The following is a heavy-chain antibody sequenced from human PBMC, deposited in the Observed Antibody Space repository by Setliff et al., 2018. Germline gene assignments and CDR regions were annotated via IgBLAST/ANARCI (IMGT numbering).Heavy chain of an antibody. CDR3: ARAGPTVTFFRVLVISWWDP. Sequence: PSETLSLTCTVSADSGGSISSGGYYWSWIRQFPGKGLEWIGYIYYVGTTYYNPSLKSRVTISVDTSKNQFSLKLSSVTAADTATYYCARAGPTVTFFRVLVISWWDPWGQGSLVTVSS. CDR2: IYYVGTT. CDR1: ADSGGSISSGGYY. J-gene: IGHJ5*02. D-gene: IGHD3-3*01. V-gene: IGHV4-30-4*08.